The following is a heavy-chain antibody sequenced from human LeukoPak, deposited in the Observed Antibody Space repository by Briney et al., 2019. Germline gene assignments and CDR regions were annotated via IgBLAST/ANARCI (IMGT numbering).Heavy chain of an antibody. CDR2: IYYSGST. CDR1: GVSISYNY. CDR3: AREIAASGTNWFDP. D-gene: IGHD6-13*01. Sequence: PSETLSLTCTVSGVSISYNYWSWIRQPPGKWLEWIGYIYYSGSTYSNPSLKSRVAISLDTSKNQFSLKLSSVTAADTALYYCAREIAASGTNWFDPWGQGTLVTVSS. V-gene: IGHV4-59*06. J-gene: IGHJ5*02.